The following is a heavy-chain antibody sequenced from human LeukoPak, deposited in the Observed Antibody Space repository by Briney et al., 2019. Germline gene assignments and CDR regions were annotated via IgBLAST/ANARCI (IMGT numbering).Heavy chain of an antibody. D-gene: IGHD3-10*01. V-gene: IGHV3-30*04. J-gene: IGHJ3*02. Sequence: GGSLRLSCAASGFTFSSYVMHWVRQAPGKGLEWVAIISYDGSNEYYADSVKGRFTISRDNSKNTLYLQMNSLRAADTAVYYCAKVLKLDDGSGSYDAFDIWGQGTMVTVSS. CDR3: AKVLKLDDGSGSYDAFDI. CDR2: ISYDGSNE. CDR1: GFTFSSYV.